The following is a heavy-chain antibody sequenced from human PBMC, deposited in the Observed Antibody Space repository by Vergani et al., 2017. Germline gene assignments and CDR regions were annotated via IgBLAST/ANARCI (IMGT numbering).Heavy chain of an antibody. V-gene: IGHV3-15*07. CDR1: GINFKNAW. CDR2: LKRVRDGETA. CDR3: TTSSSLTYPRRRCCTGSAH. J-gene: IGHJ4*02. D-gene: IGHD3-10*02. Sequence: VLLVESGGGPVKPGGSLRLSCVVSGINFKNAWMEWARHVPGKGLLWVGRLKRVRDGETADYAAPVIGRFFISRDDSRNTLYQGMSSLKSEDTGVYYCTTSSSLTYPRRRCCTGSAHWGQGTLVTVSS.